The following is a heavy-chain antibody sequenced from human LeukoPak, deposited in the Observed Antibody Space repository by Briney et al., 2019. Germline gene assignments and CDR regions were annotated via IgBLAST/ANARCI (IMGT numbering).Heavy chain of an antibody. CDR3: ARDGPPDIVVVPAAKDYYYYMDV. D-gene: IGHD2-2*01. V-gene: IGHV1-2*04. CDR1: GYTFTGYY. Sequence: GASVKVSCKASGYTFTGYYIHWVRQAPGQGLEWMGWINPNSGGTNYAQKFQGWVTMTRDTSISTAYMELSRLRSDDTAVYYCARDGPPDIVVVPAAKDYYYYMDVWGKGTTVTVSS. J-gene: IGHJ6*03. CDR2: INPNSGGT.